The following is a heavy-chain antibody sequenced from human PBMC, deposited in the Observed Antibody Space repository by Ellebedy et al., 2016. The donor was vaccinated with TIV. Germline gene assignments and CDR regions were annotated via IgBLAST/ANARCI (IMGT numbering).Heavy chain of an antibody. CDR2: THYTGST. CDR1: GGSISSGGTY. J-gene: IGHJ6*02. Sequence: SETLSLXCTVSGGSISSGGTYWSWVRQFPGKGLEWLGNTHYTGSTFYNPSLKSRLSMSVDRSKNQFSLRLTSVTAADTGVYFCARVVGNTHNGGLDVWGRGTTVTVSS. V-gene: IGHV4-31*03. D-gene: IGHD2/OR15-2a*01. CDR3: ARVVGNTHNGGLDV.